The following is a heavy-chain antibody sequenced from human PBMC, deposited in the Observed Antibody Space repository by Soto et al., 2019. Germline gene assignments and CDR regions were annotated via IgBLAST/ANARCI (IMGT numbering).Heavy chain of an antibody. Sequence: GGSLRLSCAGSGFTFRDCYMGWIRQAPGKGLEWVSYIISSGSTTYYAASVKGRFTISRDNAKNSLYLQMTSLRAEDTAIYYCVRDKDSNYVNYFDPLGPGNPGHRLL. V-gene: IGHV3-11*01. CDR2: IISSGSTT. CDR3: VRDKDSNYVNYFDP. J-gene: IGHJ4*02. CDR1: GFTFRDCY. D-gene: IGHD4-4*01.